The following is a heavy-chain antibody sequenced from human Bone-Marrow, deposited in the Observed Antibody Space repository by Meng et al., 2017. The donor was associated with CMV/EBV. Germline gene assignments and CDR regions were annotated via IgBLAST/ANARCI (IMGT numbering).Heavy chain of an antibody. CDR1: GFTFGDYA. Sequence: GGSLRLSCTASGFTFGDYAMSWVRQAPGKGLEWVGFIRSKAYGGTTEYAASVKGRFTISRDDSKSIAYLQMNSLKTEDTAVYYCTRYSSSSIYYYGMDVWGQGNTVPVSS. CDR3: TRYSSSSIYYYGMDV. J-gene: IGHJ6*02. CDR2: IRSKAYGGTT. D-gene: IGHD6-6*01. V-gene: IGHV3-49*04.